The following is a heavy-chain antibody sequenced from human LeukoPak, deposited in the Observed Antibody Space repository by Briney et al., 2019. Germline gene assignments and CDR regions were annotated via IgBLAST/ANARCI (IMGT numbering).Heavy chain of an antibody. J-gene: IGHJ4*02. CDR1: GFTFSSYS. V-gene: IGHV3-21*01. D-gene: IGHD3-22*01. Sequence: GGSLRLSCAASGFTFSSYSMNWVRQAPGKGLEWVSSISSSSSYIYYADSVKGRFTISRDNAKNPLYLQMNSLRAEDTAVYYCARGSSYYDSSGTLDYWGQGTLVTVSS. CDR3: ARGSSYYDSSGTLDY. CDR2: ISSSSSYI.